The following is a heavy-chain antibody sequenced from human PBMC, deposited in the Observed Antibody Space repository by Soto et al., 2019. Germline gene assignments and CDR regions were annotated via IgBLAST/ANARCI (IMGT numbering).Heavy chain of an antibody. D-gene: IGHD1-20*01. CDR1: GYTFTNYH. Sequence: GASVKVSCKASGYTFTNYHMHWVRQAPGLGFEWMGIINPSGGGTAYAQKFQGRLTATRDTSTNTVYMELSSLRLEDTAVFYCARVGLGSNWNLDYWGQGTLVHRLL. CDR2: INPSGGGT. V-gene: IGHV1-46*01. J-gene: IGHJ4*02. CDR3: ARVGLGSNWNLDY.